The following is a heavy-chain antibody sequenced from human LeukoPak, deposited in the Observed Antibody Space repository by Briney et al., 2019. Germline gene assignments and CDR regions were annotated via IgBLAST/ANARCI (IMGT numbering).Heavy chain of an antibody. Sequence: SETLSLTCAVYGGSFSGYYWSWIRQPPGKGLEWIGYIYYSGSTNYNPYLKSRVTISVDTSKNQFSLNLSSVTAADTAMYYCARDRSPEGYYDSSHWDYYHGMDVWGQGTTVTVSS. CDR1: GGSFSGYY. D-gene: IGHD3-22*01. V-gene: IGHV4-59*01. J-gene: IGHJ6*02. CDR2: IYYSGST. CDR3: ARDRSPEGYYDSSHWDYYHGMDV.